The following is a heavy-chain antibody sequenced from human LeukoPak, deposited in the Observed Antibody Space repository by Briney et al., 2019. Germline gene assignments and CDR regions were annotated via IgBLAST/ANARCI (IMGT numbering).Heavy chain of an antibody. CDR1: GFTFSSYA. D-gene: IGHD2-15*01. Sequence: GGSLRLSCAASGFTFSSYAMHWVRQAPGKGLEYVSAISNDGGSTYYANSVKGRFTISRDNSKNTLYLQMGSLRAEDMAVYYCARGGSIDYWGQGILVTVSS. CDR2: ISNDGGST. CDR3: ARGGSIDY. V-gene: IGHV3-64*01. J-gene: IGHJ4*02.